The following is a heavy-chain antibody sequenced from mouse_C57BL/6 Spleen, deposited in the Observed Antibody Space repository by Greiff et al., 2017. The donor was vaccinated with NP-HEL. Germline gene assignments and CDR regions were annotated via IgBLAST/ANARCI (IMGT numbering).Heavy chain of an antibody. V-gene: IGHV1-64*01. CDR1: GYTFTSYW. CDR2: IHPNSGST. Sequence: QVQLQQPGAELVKPGASVKLSCKASGYTFTSYWMHWVKQRPGQGLEWIGMIHPNSGSTNYNEKFKSKATLTVDKSSSTAYMQLSSLTSEDSAVYYCASSTTVVAPSVWGTGTTVTVSS. J-gene: IGHJ1*03. CDR3: ASSTTVVAPSV. D-gene: IGHD1-1*01.